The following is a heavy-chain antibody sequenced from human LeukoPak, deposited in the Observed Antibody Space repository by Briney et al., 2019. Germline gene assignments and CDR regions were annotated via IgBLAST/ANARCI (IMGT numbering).Heavy chain of an antibody. CDR2: ISGSGSNT. CDR3: AKDRAANNWFDP. Sequence: GGSLRLSCAASGFTFSSYAMSWVRQAPGKGLEWVSGISGSGSNTYYADSVKGHFTISRDTSKNTLYLQMNSLRAEDTAVYYCAKDRAANNWFDPWGQGTLVTVSS. V-gene: IGHV3-23*01. J-gene: IGHJ5*02. CDR1: GFTFSSYA. D-gene: IGHD6-13*01.